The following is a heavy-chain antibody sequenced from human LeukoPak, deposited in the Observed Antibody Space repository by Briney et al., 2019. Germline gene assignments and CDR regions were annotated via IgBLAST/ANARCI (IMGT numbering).Heavy chain of an antibody. Sequence: GGSLRLSCAASGFTFSSYAMSWVRQAPGKGLEWVSGINWNGGSTGYADSVKGRFTISRDNAKNSLYLQMNSLRAEDTALYYCARALAGDYDYWGEGTLVTVSS. J-gene: IGHJ4*02. V-gene: IGHV3-20*04. D-gene: IGHD6-19*01. CDR2: INWNGGST. CDR3: ARALAGDYDY. CDR1: GFTFSSYA.